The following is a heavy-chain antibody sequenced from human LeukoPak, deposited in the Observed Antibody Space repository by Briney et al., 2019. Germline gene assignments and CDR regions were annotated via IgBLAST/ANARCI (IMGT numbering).Heavy chain of an antibody. D-gene: IGHD1-26*01. V-gene: IGHV4-38-2*02. CDR3: AREMGGSWSADY. Sequence: PSETLSLTCTVSGYSISSGYYWGWIRQPPGKGLEWIGSMYHSGSTYYKSSLKSRVTISVDTSKNQFSLKLSSVTAADTAVYYCAREMGGSWSADYWGQGTLVTVSS. CDR1: GYSISSGYY. CDR2: MYHSGST. J-gene: IGHJ4*02.